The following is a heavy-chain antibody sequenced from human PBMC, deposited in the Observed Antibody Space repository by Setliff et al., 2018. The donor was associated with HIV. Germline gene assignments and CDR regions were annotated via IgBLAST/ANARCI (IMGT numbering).Heavy chain of an antibody. J-gene: IGHJ6*03. Sequence: SETLSLTCTVSGGSISSHYWNWIRQPPGKGLEWLGYIHYSGSINYNPSLKSRVTISGDSSKKQVSLMLSSVTAADTAVYFCARVPSSGWYGGHHYMDVWGKGRMVTVSS. CDR1: GGSISSHY. CDR3: ARVPSSGWYGGHHYMDV. V-gene: IGHV4-59*11. D-gene: IGHD6-19*01. CDR2: IHYSGSI.